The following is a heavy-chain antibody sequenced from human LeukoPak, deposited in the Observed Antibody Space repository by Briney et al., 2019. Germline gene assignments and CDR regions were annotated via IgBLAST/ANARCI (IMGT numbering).Heavy chain of an antibody. V-gene: IGHV4-59*01. CDR3: ARGWLQLGSFDY. CDR2: IYYSGST. J-gene: IGHJ4*02. Sequence: SETLSLTCTVSGGSNSSYYWSWIRQPPGKGLEWIGYIYYSGSTNYNPSLKSRVTISVDTSKNQFSLKLSSVTAADTAVYYCARGWLQLGSFDYWGQGTLVTVSS. D-gene: IGHD5-12*01. CDR1: GGSNSSYY.